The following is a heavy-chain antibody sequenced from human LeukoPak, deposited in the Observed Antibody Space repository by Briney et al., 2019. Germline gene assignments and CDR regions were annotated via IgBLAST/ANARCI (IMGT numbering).Heavy chain of an antibody. J-gene: IGHJ5*02. CDR1: GFTFSGYW. V-gene: IGHV3-74*03. CDR2: IKGDGSDT. D-gene: IGHD1/OR15-1a*01. CDR3: ARDPRNKGFDP. Sequence: PGGSLRLSCAASGFTFSGYWMHWVRQVPGKELVWVSCIKGDGSDTTYADSVKGRFTISRDNAKNTLYLQMNSLRVEDMAVYYCARDPRNKGFDPWGQGTLVTVSS.